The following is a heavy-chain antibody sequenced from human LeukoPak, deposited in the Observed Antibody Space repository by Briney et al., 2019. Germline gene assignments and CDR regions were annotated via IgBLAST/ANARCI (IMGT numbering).Heavy chain of an antibody. CDR3: ARLVYPNPPTVVSGYYFDY. J-gene: IGHJ4*02. V-gene: IGHV4-59*08. Sequence: PSETLSLTCTVSGVSITSYYWSWIRQPPGKGLEWIGYIYYSGSTNYNPSLKSRVTISVDMSKNQSSLTLSSVNAADTAVYYCARLVYPNPPTVVSGYYFDYWGQGTLVTVSS. CDR1: GVSITSYY. CDR2: IYYSGST. D-gene: IGHD4-23*01.